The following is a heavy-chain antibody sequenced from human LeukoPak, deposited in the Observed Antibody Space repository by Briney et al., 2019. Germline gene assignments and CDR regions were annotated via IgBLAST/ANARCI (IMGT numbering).Heavy chain of an antibody. CDR2: ISGSGGST. CDR3: AKDLVLCPVPCYYYYGMDV. D-gene: IGHD3-10*02. V-gene: IGHV3-23*01. CDR1: GFTFSSYA. Sequence: PGGSLRLSCAASGFTFSSYAMSWVRQAPGKGLEWVSAISGSGGSTYYADSVKGRFTISRDNSKNTLYLQMNSLRAEDTAVYYCAKDLVLCPVPCYYYYGMDVWGQGTTVTVSS. J-gene: IGHJ6*02.